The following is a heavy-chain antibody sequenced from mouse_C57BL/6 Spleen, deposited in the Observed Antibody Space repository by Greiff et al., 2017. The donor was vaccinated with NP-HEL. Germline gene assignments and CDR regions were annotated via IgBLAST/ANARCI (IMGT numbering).Heavy chain of an antibody. V-gene: IGHV14-3*01. CDR2: IDPANGNT. CDR3: ARESYDYGSSYFDY. D-gene: IGHD1-1*01. CDR1: GFNIQNTY. J-gene: IGHJ2*01. Sequence: EVNVVESVAELVRPGASVKLSCTASGFNIQNTYMHWVKQRPEQGLEWIGRIDPANGNTKYAPKFQGKATITADTSSNTAYLQLSSLTSEDTAIYYCARESYDYGSSYFDYWGQGTTLTVSS.